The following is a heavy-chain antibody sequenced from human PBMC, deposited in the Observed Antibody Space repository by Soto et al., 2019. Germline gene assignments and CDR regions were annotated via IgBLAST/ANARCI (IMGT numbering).Heavy chain of an antibody. Sequence: PGGSLRLSCAASGFTFSNAWMSWVRQAPGKGLEWVGRIKSKTDGGTTDYAAPVKGRFTISRDDSKNTLYLQMNSLKTEDTAVYYCTTDLDYGDYQDVSHWGQGTLVTVSS. CDR1: GFTFSNAW. CDR2: IKSKTDGGTT. V-gene: IGHV3-15*01. D-gene: IGHD4-17*01. CDR3: TTDLDYGDYQDVSH. J-gene: IGHJ4*02.